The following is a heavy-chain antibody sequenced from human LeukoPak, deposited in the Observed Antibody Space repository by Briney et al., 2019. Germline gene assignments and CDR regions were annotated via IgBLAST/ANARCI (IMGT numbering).Heavy chain of an antibody. Sequence: PSETLSLTCTVSGGSISSSSYYWGWIRQPPGKGLEWIGSIYYSGSTYYNPSLKSRVTISVDTSKNQFSLRLTSVTAADTAVYYCARDDYDFCPDVWGKGTTVTVSS. CDR3: ARDDYDFCPDV. V-gene: IGHV4-39*07. D-gene: IGHD3-3*01. CDR1: GGSISSSSYY. CDR2: IYYSGST. J-gene: IGHJ6*04.